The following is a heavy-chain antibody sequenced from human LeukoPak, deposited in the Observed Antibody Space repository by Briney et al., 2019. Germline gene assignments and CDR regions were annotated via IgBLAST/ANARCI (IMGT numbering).Heavy chain of an antibody. V-gene: IGHV1-46*01. Sequence: ASVKVSCKASGYTFTSYYMHWVRQAPGQGLEWMGVINPSGVSTSYAQKFQGRVTMTRDTSTSTVYMELSSLRSEDTAVYYCARGQGYCSSTSCYAEWFDPWGQGTLVTVSS. CDR3: ARGQGYCSSTSCYAEWFDP. CDR1: GYTFTSYY. J-gene: IGHJ5*02. D-gene: IGHD2-2*01. CDR2: INPSGVST.